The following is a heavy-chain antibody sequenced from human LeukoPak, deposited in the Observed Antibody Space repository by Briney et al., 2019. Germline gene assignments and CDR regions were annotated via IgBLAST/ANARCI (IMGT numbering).Heavy chain of an antibody. V-gene: IGHV3-23*01. CDR2: ISGSGGST. CDR3: ARVRAVDTPLDY. Sequence: GGSLRLSCAASEFTCSSYAMSWVRQAPGKGLEWVSAISGSGGSTYYADSVKGRFTISRDNSKNTLYLKMNSLRAEDTAVYYCARVRAVDTPLDYWGPGTLVTVSS. D-gene: IGHD6-19*01. J-gene: IGHJ4*02. CDR1: EFTCSSYA.